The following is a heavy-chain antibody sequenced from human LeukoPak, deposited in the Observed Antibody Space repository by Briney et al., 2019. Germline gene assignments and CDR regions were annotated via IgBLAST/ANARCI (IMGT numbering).Heavy chain of an antibody. Sequence: SETLSLTCTVYGGSFSAYYWHWFRQPPGKGLEWIGEINYSGSTEYNPSLKSRVTISIDTSKNQFSLKLSSVTAADTAVYYCAQWGNNMDVWGKGTTVTVSS. D-gene: IGHD3-16*01. V-gene: IGHV4-34*01. CDR3: AQWGNNMDV. CDR1: GGSFSAYY. CDR2: INYSGST. J-gene: IGHJ6*03.